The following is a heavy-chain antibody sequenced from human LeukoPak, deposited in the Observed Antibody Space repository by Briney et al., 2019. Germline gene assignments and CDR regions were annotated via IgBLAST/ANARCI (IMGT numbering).Heavy chain of an antibody. D-gene: IGHD3-16*01. J-gene: IGHJ4*02. Sequence: SGGSLRLSCAASGFTFTTYGMHWVRQAPGKGLEWVAFIRYDGSDKYYADSVKGRFTISRDNSKNTLYLQMNSLRAEDTAVYHCVKALDPYDYSEYLDYWGQGNLVIVSS. V-gene: IGHV3-30*02. CDR3: VKALDPYDYSEYLDY. CDR2: IRYDGSDK. CDR1: GFTFTTYG.